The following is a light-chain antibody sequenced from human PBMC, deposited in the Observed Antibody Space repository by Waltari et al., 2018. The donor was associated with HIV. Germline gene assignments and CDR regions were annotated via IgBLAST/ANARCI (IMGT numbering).Light chain of an antibody. J-gene: IGLJ2*01. CDR3: QSYDGNNHEV. Sequence: NFMLTQPHSVSESPGKTVTISCTRSSGSISSNYVQWYQQRPGSAPTTVIYEDNQRPSGVPARFSGAIDSSSNSAVLTIAGRKTEDEADYHCQSYDGNNHEVFGGGTKLTVL. CDR1: SGSISSNY. V-gene: IGLV6-57*04. CDR2: EDN.